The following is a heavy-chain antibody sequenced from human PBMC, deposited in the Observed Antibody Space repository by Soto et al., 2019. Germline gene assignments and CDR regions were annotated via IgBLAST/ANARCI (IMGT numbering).Heavy chain of an antibody. CDR1: GGTFSNYG. CDR3: ARDGTIYDTNSYHYLY. J-gene: IGHJ4*02. CDR2: IIPLFRTP. D-gene: IGHD2-8*01. Sequence: ASVKVSCKATGGTFSNYGVNWVRQAPGQGLEWMGGIIPLFRTPKYAQKFQGRVTITADDSTRTVYMELSSLRSEDTAVYYCARDGTIYDTNSYHYLYWGQGNLVTVSS. V-gene: IGHV1-69*13.